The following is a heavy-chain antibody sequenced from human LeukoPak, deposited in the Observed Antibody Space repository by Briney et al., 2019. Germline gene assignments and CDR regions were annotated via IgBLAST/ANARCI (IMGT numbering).Heavy chain of an antibody. CDR3: ARDRGKDYFDN. V-gene: IGHV3-30*02. CDR1: GLTFTSHG. CDR2: IRNDGSDT. D-gene: IGHD4-23*01. Sequence: PGGSLRLSCATSGLTFTSHGFHWVRQAAGKGLEWVAFIRNDGSDTYHANSVKGRFSISRDNSKSTVYLHMNSLRAEDTAVYYCARDRGKDYFDNWGQGTQVTVSS. J-gene: IGHJ4*02.